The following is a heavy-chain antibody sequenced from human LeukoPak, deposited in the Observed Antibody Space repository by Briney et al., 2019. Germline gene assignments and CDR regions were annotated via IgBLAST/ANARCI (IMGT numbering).Heavy chain of an antibody. J-gene: IGHJ4*02. Sequence: PGGSLRLSCAASGFTFDDYAMHWVRQAPGKGLEWVSGISWNSGSIGYADSVKGRFTISRDNAKNSLYLQMNSLRAEDTALYYCAKTYYDSSGYYAFDHWGQGTLVTVSS. V-gene: IGHV3-9*01. D-gene: IGHD3-22*01. CDR2: ISWNSGSI. CDR1: GFTFDDYA. CDR3: AKTYYDSSGYYAFDH.